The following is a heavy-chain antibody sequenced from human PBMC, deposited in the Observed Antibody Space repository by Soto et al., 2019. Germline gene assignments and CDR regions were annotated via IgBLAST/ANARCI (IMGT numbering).Heavy chain of an antibody. Sequence: GASVKVSCKASGYTFTSYAISWVRQAPGQGLEWMGGIIPIFGTANYAQKFQGRVTITADESTSTAYMELSSLRSEDTAVYYCARRQYYYDSSGYLNLYYFDYWGQGTLVTVSS. CDR3: ARRQYYYDSSGYLNLYYFDY. CDR2: IIPIFGTA. CDR1: GYTFTSYA. V-gene: IGHV1-69*13. D-gene: IGHD3-22*01. J-gene: IGHJ4*02.